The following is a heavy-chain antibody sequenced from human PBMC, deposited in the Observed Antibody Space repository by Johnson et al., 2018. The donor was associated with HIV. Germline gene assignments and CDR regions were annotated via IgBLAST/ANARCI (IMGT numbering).Heavy chain of an antibody. V-gene: IGHV3-20*04. CDR1: GFTFDDYG. Sequence: VQLVESGGGLVQPGGSLRLSCAASGFTFDDYGMSWVRQAPGKGLEWVSGINWNGGSTGYADSVKGRFTISRDNAKNSLYLQMNSLRAEDTAVYYCARARWYLGGGSCCAFDIWGQGTMVTVSS. J-gene: IGHJ3*02. D-gene: IGHD2-15*01. CDR2: INWNGGST. CDR3: ARARWYLGGGSCCAFDI.